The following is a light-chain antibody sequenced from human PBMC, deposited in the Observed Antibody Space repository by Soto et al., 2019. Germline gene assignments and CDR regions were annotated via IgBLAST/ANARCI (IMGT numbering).Light chain of an antibody. V-gene: IGKV1-33*01. CDR1: QDISNY. J-gene: IGKJ5*01. CDR2: DAS. Sequence: DIQMTQSPSSLSASEGDRVTITCQASQDISNYLNWYQQKPGKAPKLLIYDASNLETGVPSRFSGSGSGTDFTLTISCLQSEDFATYYCQQYYSYPTFGQGTRLEI. CDR3: QQYYSYPT.